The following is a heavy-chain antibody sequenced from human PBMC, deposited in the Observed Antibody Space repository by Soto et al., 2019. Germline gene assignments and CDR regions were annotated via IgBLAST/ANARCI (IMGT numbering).Heavy chain of an antibody. CDR2: VHSGGTTT. D-gene: IGHD3-10*01. J-gene: IGHJ3*01. Sequence: GGPLRLSCAAAGFTFDDYWMHWVRQAPGKGLVWVSRVHSGGTTTTYADSVKGRFTISRDNARNTVSLQMSSLRAEDTAIYYCARGDRRGFDLWGHGTMVTVSS. V-gene: IGHV3-74*01. CDR3: ARGDRRGFDL. CDR1: GFTFDDYW.